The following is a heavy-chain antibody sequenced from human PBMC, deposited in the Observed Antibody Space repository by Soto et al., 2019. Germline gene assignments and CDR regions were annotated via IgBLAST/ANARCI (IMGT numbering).Heavy chain of an antibody. CDR1: GGSISSSSYY. J-gene: IGHJ4*02. CDR2: IYYSGST. CDR3: AKTMTTASLRLYYFDY. D-gene: IGHD4-17*01. V-gene: IGHV4-39*01. Sequence: SETLSLTCTVSGGSISSSSYYWGWIRQPPGKGLEWIGSIYYSGSTYYNPSLKSRVTISVDTSKNQFPLKLSSVTAADTAVYYCAKTMTTASLRLYYFDYWGQGTLVTVSS.